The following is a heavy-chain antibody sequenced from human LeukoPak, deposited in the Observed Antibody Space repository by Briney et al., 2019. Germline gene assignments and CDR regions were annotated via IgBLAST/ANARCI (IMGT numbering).Heavy chain of an antibody. D-gene: IGHD4-23*01. V-gene: IGHV3-21*01. J-gene: IGHJ6*03. Sequence: AGGSLRLSGAASGFTFSSYNMNWVRQAPGKGLEWVSSITSSSTYIYYADSVKGRFTISRDNARNSLYLQMNSLRVEDTAVYYCARDFSFKTPSYMDVWGKGTTVTVSS. CDR2: ITSSSTYI. CDR3: ARDFSFKTPSYMDV. CDR1: GFTFSSYN.